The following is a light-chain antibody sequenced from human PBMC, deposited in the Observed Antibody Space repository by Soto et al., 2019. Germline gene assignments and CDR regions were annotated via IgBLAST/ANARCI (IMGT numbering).Light chain of an antibody. Sequence: DIQMTQSPSTLSGSVVDIVTITCRASQTISSWLAWYQQKPGRAPKLLIYDASTLESGVPSRFSGSGSETEFTLTISRLQPDDFATYFCHSRAFGQGTRLEIK. V-gene: IGKV1-5*01. CDR3: HSRA. CDR1: QTISSW. J-gene: IGKJ5*01. CDR2: DAS.